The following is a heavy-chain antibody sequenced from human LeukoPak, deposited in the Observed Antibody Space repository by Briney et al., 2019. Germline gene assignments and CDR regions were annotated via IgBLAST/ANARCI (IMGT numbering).Heavy chain of an antibody. J-gene: IGHJ6*03. Sequence: SVKVSCKASGFTFTSSAMQWVRQARGQRLEWIGWIVVGSGNTNYAQKFQERVTITRDMSISTAYMELSSLRSEDAAVYYCARGRGGSWFGELLPHYYYYMDVWGKGTTVTISS. CDR3: ARGRGGSWFGELLPHYYYYMDV. V-gene: IGHV1-58*02. CDR1: GFTFTSSA. CDR2: IVVGSGNT. D-gene: IGHD3-10*01.